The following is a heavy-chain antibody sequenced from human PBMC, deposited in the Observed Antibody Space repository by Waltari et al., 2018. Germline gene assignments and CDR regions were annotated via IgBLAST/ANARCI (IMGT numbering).Heavy chain of an antibody. V-gene: IGHV1-69*01. Sequence: QVQLVQSGAEVKKPGASVKVSCKASGYTFTSYYMHWVRQAPGQGLEWMGGIIPIFGTANYAQKFQGRVTITADESTSTAYMELSSLRSEDTAVYYCARGKMATIGLDYWGQGTLVTVSS. J-gene: IGHJ4*02. CDR3: ARGKMATIGLDY. CDR2: IIPIFGTA. D-gene: IGHD5-12*01. CDR1: GYTFTSYY.